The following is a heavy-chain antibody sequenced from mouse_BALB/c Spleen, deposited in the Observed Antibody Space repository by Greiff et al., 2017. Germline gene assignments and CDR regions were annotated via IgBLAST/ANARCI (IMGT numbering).Heavy chain of an antibody. CDR3: ARDKNYYAMDY. V-gene: IGHV2-6-7*01. CDR1: GFSLTGYG. CDR2: IWGDGST. J-gene: IGHJ4*01. Sequence: VQGVESGPGLVAPSQSLSITCTVSGFSLTGYGVNWVRQPPGKGLEWLGIIWGDGSTDYNSALKSRLSISKDNSKSQVFLKMNSLQTDDTARYYCARDKNYYAMDYWGQGTSVTVSS.